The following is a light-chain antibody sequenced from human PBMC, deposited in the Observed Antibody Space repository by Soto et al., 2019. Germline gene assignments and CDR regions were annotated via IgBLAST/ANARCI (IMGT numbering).Light chain of an antibody. CDR2: SNN. J-gene: IGLJ2*01. CDR3: AAWDDSLNGVV. V-gene: IGLV1-44*01. CDR1: SSNIGSNT. Sequence: QSVLTQPPSVSGTPGQRVTISCSGSSSNIGSNTVNWYQHLPGTAPKLLIHSNNQRPSGVPDRFSGSKSGTSASLAIRGLQSEDEADYYCAAWDDSLNGVVVGGGTKLTVL.